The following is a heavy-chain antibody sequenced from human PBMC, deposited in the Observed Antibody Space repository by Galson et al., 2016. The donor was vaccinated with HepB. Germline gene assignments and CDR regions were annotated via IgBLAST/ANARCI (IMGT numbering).Heavy chain of an antibody. CDR3: ARESPTVAATPDTFDI. Sequence: TLSLTCTVSGDSISSGEYYWNWIRQRPEEGLEWIGYVYYKGATYYSPSLQSRVTISMDPSANQFSLKLTSVTAADTAVYYCARESPTVAATPDTFDIWGQGTMVTVSA. CDR2: VYYKGAT. J-gene: IGHJ3*02. V-gene: IGHV4-31*03. D-gene: IGHD6-19*01. CDR1: GDSISSGEYY.